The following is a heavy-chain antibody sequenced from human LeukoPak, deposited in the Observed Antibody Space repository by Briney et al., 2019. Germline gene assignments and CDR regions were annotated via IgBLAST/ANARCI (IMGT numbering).Heavy chain of an antibody. CDR1: GFTVSSYS. CDR2: ISSSSSYI. V-gene: IGHV3-21*01. D-gene: IGHD5-24*01. CDR3: ARVRDGYNYYFDY. J-gene: IGHJ4*02. Sequence: GGSLRLSCAASGFTVSSYSMNWVRQAPGKGLEWVSSISSSSSYIYYADSVKGRFTISRDNAKNSLYLQMNSLRAEDTAVYYCARVRDGYNYYFDYWGQGTLVTVSS.